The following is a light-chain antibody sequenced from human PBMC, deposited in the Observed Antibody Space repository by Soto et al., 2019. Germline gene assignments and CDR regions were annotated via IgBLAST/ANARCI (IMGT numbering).Light chain of an antibody. J-gene: IGKJ1*01. CDR1: QGIGVR. V-gene: IGKV1-12*01. CDR3: LQVNSFPRT. Sequence: IQMTQSPSSLSASIGDRVTITCRASQGIGVRLAWFQQKPGKAPQYLIQSASTLASGVPSRFSGSGSGTDFILTINNLHPEDVATYYCLQVNSFPRTFGQGTKVDIK. CDR2: SAS.